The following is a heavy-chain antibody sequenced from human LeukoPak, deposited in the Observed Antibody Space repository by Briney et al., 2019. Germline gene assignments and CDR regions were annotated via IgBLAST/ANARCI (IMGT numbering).Heavy chain of an antibody. CDR1: GFSFDDYA. V-gene: IGHV3-30*02. D-gene: IGHD1-1*01. J-gene: IGHJ4*02. CDR2: IRNDGSIK. Sequence: HTGGSLRLSCAASGFSFDDYAMHWVRQAPGKGLERVAFIRNDGSIKYYADSAKGRFTISRDNSKNTLYLQMSSLRVDDTAVCYCAKGRAGMNRGICGYWGQGTLVTVSS. CDR3: AKGRAGMNRGICGY.